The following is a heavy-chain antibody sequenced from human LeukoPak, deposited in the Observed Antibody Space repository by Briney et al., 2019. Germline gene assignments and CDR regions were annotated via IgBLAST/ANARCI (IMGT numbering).Heavy chain of an antibody. D-gene: IGHD3-3*01. CDR3: ARGSRYDFWSGYYYYYYMDV. Sequence: PGGSLRLSCAASGFTVSSNYMSWVRQAPGKGLEWVSVINSGGSTYYADSVKGRFTISRDNSKNTLYLQMNSLRAEDTAVYYCARGSRYDFWSGYYYYYYMDVWGKGTTVTVSS. CDR1: GFTVSSNY. J-gene: IGHJ6*03. V-gene: IGHV3-66*02. CDR2: INSGGST.